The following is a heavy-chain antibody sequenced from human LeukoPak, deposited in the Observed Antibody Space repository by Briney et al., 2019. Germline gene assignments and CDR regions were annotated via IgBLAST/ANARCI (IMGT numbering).Heavy chain of an antibody. CDR1: GFTLCRSW. CDR3: ARLGYPWYYDY. V-gene: IGHV3-7*01. CDR2: IEQAGREK. D-gene: IGHD2-15*01. Sequence: PGGSLRLSCAASGFTLCRSWTSWVRPAPGKRLEWVAHIEQAGREKAYDDAVKDRFASSRDSAKNSLYLQMNSLRVEDTAVYYCARLGYPWYYDYWGQGTLVTVSS. J-gene: IGHJ4*02.